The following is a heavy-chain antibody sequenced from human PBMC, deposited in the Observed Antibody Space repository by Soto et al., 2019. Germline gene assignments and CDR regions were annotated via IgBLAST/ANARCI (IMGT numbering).Heavy chain of an antibody. Sequence: PGGSLRLSCAVSGFSLSSYWMSWVRQAPGKGLEWVANIKEDGSEKYYVDSVKGRFTISRDNAEKSLYLQMNSLRDEDTAVYYCARRGYMDVWGKGTTVTVSS. CDR2: IKEDGSEK. J-gene: IGHJ6*03. CDR1: GFSLSSYW. V-gene: IGHV3-7*01. CDR3: ARRGYMDV.